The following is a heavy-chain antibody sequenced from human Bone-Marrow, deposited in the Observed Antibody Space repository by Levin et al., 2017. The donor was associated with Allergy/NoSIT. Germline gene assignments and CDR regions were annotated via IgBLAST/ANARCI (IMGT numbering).Heavy chain of an antibody. CDR2: ISSSGTTI. D-gene: IGHD4-23*01. Sequence: GESLKISCAASGFTFSSYEMNWVRQAPGKGLEWVSYISSSGTTIYYADSVKGRFTISRDNAKNSLYLQINSLRAEDTAVYYCAREPRWRRSFYYYYYGMDVWGQGTTVTVSS. CDR3: AREPRWRRSFYYYYYGMDV. V-gene: IGHV3-48*03. CDR1: GFTFSSYE. J-gene: IGHJ6*02.